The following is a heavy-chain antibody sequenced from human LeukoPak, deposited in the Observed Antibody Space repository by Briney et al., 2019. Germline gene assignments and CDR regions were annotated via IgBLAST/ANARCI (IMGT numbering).Heavy chain of an antibody. Sequence: GGSLRLSCAASGFTFSSYSMNWVRQAPGKGLEWVSSISSSSSYIYYADSVKGRFTISRDNSKNTLYLQMNSLRAEDTAVYYCAKDRRGARMMAAAGTGGFDYWGQGTLVAVSS. J-gene: IGHJ4*02. CDR2: ISSSSSYI. V-gene: IGHV3-21*04. CDR3: AKDRRGARMMAAAGTGGFDY. CDR1: GFTFSSYS. D-gene: IGHD6-13*01.